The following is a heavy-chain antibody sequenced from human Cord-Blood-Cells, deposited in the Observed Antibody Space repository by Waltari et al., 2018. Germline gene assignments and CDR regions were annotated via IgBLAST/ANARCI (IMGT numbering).Heavy chain of an antibody. CDR1: GYTLNSYA. CDR3: ARYGDIVVVPAARKYGMDV. V-gene: IGHV7-4-1*02. CDR2: NNTNTVNP. Sequence: QVQLVQSGSELKKPGASVKVSCKASGYTLNSYAMHWVRQAPGHRSGWMGENNTNTVNPTSAQGFTGRFVCSLDTSVSTAYLQISSLKAEDTAVYSCARYGDIVVVPAARKYGMDVWGQGTTVTVSS. J-gene: IGHJ6*02. D-gene: IGHD2-2*01.